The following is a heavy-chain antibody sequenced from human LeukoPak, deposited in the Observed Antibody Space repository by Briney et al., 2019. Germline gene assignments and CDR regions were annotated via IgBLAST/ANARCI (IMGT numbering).Heavy chain of an antibody. D-gene: IGHD6-6*01. CDR1: GYSISSGYY. V-gene: IGHV4-38-2*02. J-gene: IGHJ6*03. CDR2: IYHRGST. CDR3: ARVQYSSSWTHYYYYYYMDV. Sequence: PSETLSLTCTVSGYSISSGYYWGWIRQPPGKGLEWIGSIYHRGSTYYNPSLKSRVTISVDTSKNQFSLKLSSVTAADTAVYYCARVQYSSSWTHYYYYYYMDVWGKGTTVTVSS.